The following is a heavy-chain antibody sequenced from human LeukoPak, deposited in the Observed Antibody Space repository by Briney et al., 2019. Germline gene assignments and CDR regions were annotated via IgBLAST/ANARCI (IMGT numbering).Heavy chain of an antibody. CDR3: TRDFTSKNWFDT. V-gene: IGHV4-4*07. J-gene: IGHJ5*02. CDR2: FYSSGRT. Sequence: SETLSLTCTVSGGSISTYSWSWIRLPAGRGLEWIGRFYSSGRTDYNPSLQSRVTMSVDTSRNQASLRLSSVTAADTAIYYCTRDFTSKNWFDTWGQGILVTVSS. D-gene: IGHD2/OR15-2a*01. CDR1: GGSISTYS.